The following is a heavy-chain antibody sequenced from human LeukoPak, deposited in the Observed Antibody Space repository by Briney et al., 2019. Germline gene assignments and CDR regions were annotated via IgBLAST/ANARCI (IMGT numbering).Heavy chain of an antibody. V-gene: IGHV3-48*01. CDR3: ARDQSLYYYDSSGYYPFNY. CDR2: ISSSSSTI. CDR1: GFTFSSYS. D-gene: IGHD3-22*01. J-gene: IGHJ4*02. Sequence: PGGSLRLSCAASGFTFSSYSMNWVRQAPGKGLEWVSYISSSSSTIYYADSVKGRFTISRDNAKNSLYLQMNSLRAEDAAVYYCARDQSLYYYDSSGYYPFNYCGQGTLVTVSS.